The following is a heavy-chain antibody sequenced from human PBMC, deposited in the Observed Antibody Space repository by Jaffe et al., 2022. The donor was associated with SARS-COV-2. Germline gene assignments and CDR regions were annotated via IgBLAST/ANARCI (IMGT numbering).Heavy chain of an antibody. CDR3: TRDRTSTNID. V-gene: IGHV4-39*02. D-gene: IGHD2-2*01. J-gene: IGHJ4*02. CDR1: GGSISSSDHH. Sequence: QLQLQESGPGLVKPSETLSLTCTVSGGSISSSDHHWAWIRQPPGKGLEWIGSMHYTGATYYKPSLKSRVAISVDPSKNQFSLRLSAVTAADTAVYYCTRDRTSTNIDWGQGTLVTVSS. CDR2: MHYTGAT.